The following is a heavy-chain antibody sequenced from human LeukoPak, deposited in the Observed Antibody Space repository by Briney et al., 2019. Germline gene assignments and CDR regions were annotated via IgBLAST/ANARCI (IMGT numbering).Heavy chain of an antibody. CDR3: ARVYGAAGRYYFDY. CDR2: INAGNGNT. J-gene: IGHJ4*02. CDR1: GYTFTSYA. V-gene: IGHV1-3*01. D-gene: IGHD6-13*01. Sequence: ASVKVSCKASGYTFTSYAMHWVRQAPGQRLEWMGWINAGNGNTKYSQKFQGRVTITRDTSASTAYMELSSLRSEDTAVYYCARVYGAAGRYYFDYWGQETLVTVSS.